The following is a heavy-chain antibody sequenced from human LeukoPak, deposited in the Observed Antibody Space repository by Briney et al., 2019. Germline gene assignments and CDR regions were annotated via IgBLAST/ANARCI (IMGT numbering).Heavy chain of an antibody. D-gene: IGHD2-2*01. V-gene: IGHV1-18*01. J-gene: IGHJ4*02. CDR2: ISADNGNT. CDR3: ARDCTSTTCYVRAFDH. Sequence: GASVKVSCKASGYSFTNYGISWVRQAPGQGLEWVAWISADNGNTNYAQKVQGRVTMTTDTSTSTVYMELRSLRYDDTAVYYCARDCTSTTCYVRAFDHWGQGTLVTVSS. CDR1: GYSFTNYG.